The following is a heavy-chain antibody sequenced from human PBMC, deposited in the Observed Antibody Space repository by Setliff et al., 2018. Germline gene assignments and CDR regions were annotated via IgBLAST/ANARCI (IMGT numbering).Heavy chain of an antibody. CDR3: ARQLCSSGYCYATTFDY. CDR2: IYRSGST. D-gene: IGHD3-22*01. V-gene: IGHV4-38-2*01. CDR1: GYSISSGYY. Sequence: PSETLSLTCVVSGYSISSGYYWGWIRQAPGKGLEWIASIYRSGSTYYNPSLKSRVTISVDTSKNQFPLKLSSVTASDAAVYYCARQLCSSGYCYATTFDYWGQGTRVTVSS. J-gene: IGHJ4*02.